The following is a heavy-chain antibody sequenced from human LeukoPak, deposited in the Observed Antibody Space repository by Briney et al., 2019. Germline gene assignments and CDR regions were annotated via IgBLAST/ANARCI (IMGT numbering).Heavy chain of an antibody. J-gene: IGHJ4*02. CDR2: IIPIFGTA. CDR3: ARGRQAAAGTGGYFDY. D-gene: IGHD6-13*01. CDR1: GGTFSSYA. Sequence: VASVKVSCKASGGTFSSYAISWVRQAPGQGLEWMGGIIPIFGTANYAQKFQGRVTITADKSTSTAYMELSSLRSEDTVVYYCARGRQAAAGTGGYFDYWGQGTLVTVSS. V-gene: IGHV1-69*06.